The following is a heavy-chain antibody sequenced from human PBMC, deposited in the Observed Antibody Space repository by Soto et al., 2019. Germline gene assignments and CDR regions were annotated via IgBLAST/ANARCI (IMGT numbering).Heavy chain of an antibody. V-gene: IGHV3-21*01. J-gene: IGHJ4*02. CDR2: ISSSNTYI. Sequence: VQLVESGGGVVQPGRSLRLSCAASGFTFSSYHMNWVRQAPGKGLEWVSSISSSNTYIYYADSVKGRFTISRDNAKNSVYLQMNSLRAEDTAVYYCARPPTVGTGVDWGQGTLVTVSS. CDR3: ARPPTVGTGVD. D-gene: IGHD4-17*01. CDR1: GFTFSSYH.